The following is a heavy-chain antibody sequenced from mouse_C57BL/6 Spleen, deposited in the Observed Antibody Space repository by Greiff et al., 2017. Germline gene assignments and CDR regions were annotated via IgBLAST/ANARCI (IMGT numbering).Heavy chain of an antibody. CDR1: GFSLTSYG. CDR2: IRGDGST. D-gene: IGHD2-3*01. V-gene: IGHV2-3*01. Sequence: VQLHDSFPFLFSPSHILSITCTVSGFSLTSYGVSWVRQPPGKGLEWLGVIRGDGSTNYHSALISRLSISKDNSKSQVFLKLNSLQTDDTATYYCAKPGDYDGYYYFDYWGQGTTLTVSS. J-gene: IGHJ2*01. CDR3: AKPGDYDGYYYFDY.